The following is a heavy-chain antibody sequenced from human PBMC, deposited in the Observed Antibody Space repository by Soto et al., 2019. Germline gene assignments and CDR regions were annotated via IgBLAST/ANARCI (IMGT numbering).Heavy chain of an antibody. V-gene: IGHV3-20*04. J-gene: IGHJ4*02. CDR3: ARRSSSWYFDY. Sequence: PGGSLRLSCAASGFTFGDLGMSWVRHVPGKGLEWVCGIGWNGGSTGCVDSVKGRFTISRDNSKNTLNLQMNSLRPEDTAVYYCARRSSSWYFDYWGQGTLVTVSS. D-gene: IGHD6-13*01. CDR1: GFTFGDLG. CDR2: IGWNGGST.